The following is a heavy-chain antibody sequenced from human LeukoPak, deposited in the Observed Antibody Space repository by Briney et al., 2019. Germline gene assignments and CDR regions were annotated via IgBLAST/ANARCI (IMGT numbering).Heavy chain of an antibody. CDR2: IRSKANSYAT. D-gene: IGHD3/OR15-3a*01. Sequence: PGGTLRLSCAASGFTFSASAMHWVRQASGKGLEGVGRIRSKANSYATAYAASVKGSFTISRDDSKTTAYLEMNSLKTEDTAVYYCTRGALDYRDAYDFWGRGTMVTVSS. V-gene: IGHV3-73*01. CDR1: GFTFSASA. J-gene: IGHJ3*01. CDR3: TRGALDYRDAYDF.